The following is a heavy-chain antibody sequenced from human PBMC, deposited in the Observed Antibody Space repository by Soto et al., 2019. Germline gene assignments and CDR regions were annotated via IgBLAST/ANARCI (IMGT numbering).Heavy chain of an antibody. Sequence: QAQLVQSGAEVKKPGSSVKVSCRASGGTFKSYAITWVRQAPGQGLEWMGGFIPDYERANYAQKFQGRVTMSADKSTSTAYMELNSLRSEDTAVYYCARDPSNDYGNDIFDYWGQGTPVTVSS. CDR3: ARDPSNDYGNDIFDY. CDR2: FIPDYERA. J-gene: IGHJ4*02. CDR1: GGTFKSYA. V-gene: IGHV1-69*06. D-gene: IGHD3-10*01.